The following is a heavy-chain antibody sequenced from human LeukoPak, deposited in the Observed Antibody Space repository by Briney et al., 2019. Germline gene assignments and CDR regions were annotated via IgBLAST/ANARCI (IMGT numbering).Heavy chain of an antibody. CDR3: ARNGGLDSSGYYYPNAFDI. Sequence: ASVKVSCKASGYTFTSYYMHWVRQAPGQGLEWMGWINPNSGGTNYAQKFQGRVTMTRDTAISTAYMELSRLRSDDTAVYYCARNGGLDSSGYYYPNAFDIWGQGTMVTVSS. J-gene: IGHJ3*02. V-gene: IGHV1-2*02. CDR2: INPNSGGT. CDR1: GYTFTSYY. D-gene: IGHD3-22*01.